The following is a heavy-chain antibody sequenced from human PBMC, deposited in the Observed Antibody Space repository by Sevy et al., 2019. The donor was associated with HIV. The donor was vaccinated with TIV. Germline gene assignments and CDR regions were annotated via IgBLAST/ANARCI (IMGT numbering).Heavy chain of an antibody. CDR2: INPNSGAT. Sequence: ASVKVSCKASGYTFTDYYMHWVRQAPGQGLEWMGWINPNSGATAYPPTLQGRVTVTRDTSMSTAYMELTRLRSDDTAVYYCASHGTFDYGSLLDYWGQGTLVTVSS. D-gene: IGHD3-10*01. CDR1: GYTFTDYY. J-gene: IGHJ4*02. V-gene: IGHV1-2*02. CDR3: ASHGTFDYGSLLDY.